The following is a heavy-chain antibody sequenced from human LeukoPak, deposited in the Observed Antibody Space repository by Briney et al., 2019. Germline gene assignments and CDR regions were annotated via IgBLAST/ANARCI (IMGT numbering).Heavy chain of an antibody. D-gene: IGHD3-9*01. CDR1: GFTVSSNY. J-gene: IGHJ6*02. CDR2: IYSGGST. Sequence: GGSLRLSCAASGFTVSSNYMSWVRQAPGKGLEWVSVIYSGGSTYYADSVKGRFTISRDNSKNTLYLQMNSLRAEDTAVYYCARDNPYYDILTGSPVRGYYGMDVWGQGTTVTVSS. CDR3: ARDNPYYDILTGSPVRGYYGMDV. V-gene: IGHV3-66*01.